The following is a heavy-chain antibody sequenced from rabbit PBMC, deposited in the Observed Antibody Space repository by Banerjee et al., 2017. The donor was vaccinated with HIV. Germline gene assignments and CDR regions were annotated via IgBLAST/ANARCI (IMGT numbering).Heavy chain of an antibody. Sequence: QEQLEESGGDLVKPEGSLTLTCTASGFSFSSSYYMCWVRQSPGKGLEWIGFIWSGDSSTYYASWAKGRFTSSKTSSTTVTLQMTSLTAADTATYCCARDLALLGPGTLVTVS. CDR3: ARDLAL. J-gene: IGHJ4*01. CDR1: GFSFSSSYY. CDR2: IWSGDSST. V-gene: IGHV1S45*01.